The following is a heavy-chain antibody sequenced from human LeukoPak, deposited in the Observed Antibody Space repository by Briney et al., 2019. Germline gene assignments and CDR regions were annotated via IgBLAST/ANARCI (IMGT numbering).Heavy chain of an antibody. D-gene: IGHD3-3*01. CDR3: ASLTYYDFWSGLHDAFDI. J-gene: IGHJ3*02. V-gene: IGHV4-38-2*02. CDR1: GYSISSGYY. CDR2: IYHSGST. Sequence: SETLSLTCSASGYSISSGYYWGWIRQPPGKGLEWIGSIYHSGSTYYNPSLKSRVTIPVDTSKNQFSLKLSSVTAADTAVYYCASLTYYDFWSGLHDAFDIWGQGTMVTVSS.